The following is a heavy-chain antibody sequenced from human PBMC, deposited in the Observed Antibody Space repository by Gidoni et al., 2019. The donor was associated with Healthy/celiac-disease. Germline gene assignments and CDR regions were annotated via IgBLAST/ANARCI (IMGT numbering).Heavy chain of an antibody. CDR1: GYSSTSYW. V-gene: IGHV5-51*01. D-gene: IGHD3-10*01. CDR3: ARPTNIGSGGIDY. CDR2: LYPGDSDT. Sequence: ELQLVQSEAEVKTPGESLKISCKGSGYSSTSYWIAWVRQMPGTGLEWMGILYPGDSDTRYSPSFQGQVTISADKSISAAYLQWSSLKASDTAMYYCARPTNIGSGGIDYWGQGTLVTVSS. J-gene: IGHJ4*02.